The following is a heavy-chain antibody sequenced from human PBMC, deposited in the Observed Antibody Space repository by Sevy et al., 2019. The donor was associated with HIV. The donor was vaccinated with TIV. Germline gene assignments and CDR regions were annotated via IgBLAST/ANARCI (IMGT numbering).Heavy chain of an antibody. CDR2: IWNDRSNK. D-gene: IGHD3-22*01. Sequence: GGSLRLSCAASGFTFSSFGMHWVRQAPGKGLEWVAVIWNDRSNKHYADSVKGRFTISRDNSKNTLYLQMNSLRAEDTAVCYCASLPNNYYDTSGYSGKDAFDIWGQGTMVTVSS. CDR3: ASLPNNYYDTSGYSGKDAFDI. J-gene: IGHJ3*02. V-gene: IGHV3-33*01. CDR1: GFTFSSFG.